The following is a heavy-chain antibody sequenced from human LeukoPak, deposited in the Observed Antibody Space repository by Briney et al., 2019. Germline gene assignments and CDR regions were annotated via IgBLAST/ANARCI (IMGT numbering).Heavy chain of an antibody. J-gene: IGHJ4*02. D-gene: IGHD2-15*01. CDR2: ISYDGSDK. V-gene: IGHV3-30-3*01. CDR3: ARDSVPGWAADY. CDR1: GFTFSSYA. Sequence: PGRSLRLSCAASGFTFSSYAMHWVRQAPGKGLEWVAVISYDGSDKYYADSVKGRFTISRDNSKNTLYLQTNSLRAEDTAVYYCARDSVPGWAADYWGQGTLVTVSS.